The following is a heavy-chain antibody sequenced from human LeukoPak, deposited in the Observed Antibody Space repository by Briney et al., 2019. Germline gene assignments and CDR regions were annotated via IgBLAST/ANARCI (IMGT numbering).Heavy chain of an antibody. CDR2: ISASGGST. CDR3: VREDTPVTANY. CDR1: GFTFSSSA. J-gene: IGHJ4*02. Sequence: GGSLRLSCAASGFTFSSSAMSWVRQVPGKGLEWVSGISASGGSTYYADSVRGRFTISRDNSKDTLFLQMHSLRPGDTAVYYCVREDTPVTANYWGQGTLVTISS. V-gene: IGHV3-23*01. D-gene: IGHD2-21*02.